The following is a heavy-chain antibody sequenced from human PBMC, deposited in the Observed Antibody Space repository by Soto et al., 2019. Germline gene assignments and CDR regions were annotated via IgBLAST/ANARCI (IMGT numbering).Heavy chain of an antibody. D-gene: IGHD2-15*01. CDR2: IIPIFGTA. V-gene: IGHV1-69*06. Sequence: GAAVKVSCKASGGTFSSYAISWVLQAPGQGLEGMGGIIPIFGTANYAQKFQGRVTITADKSTSTAYMELSSLRSEDTAVYYCARDPRDPNCSGGSCFDSWGQGTLVTVS. CDR3: ARDPRDPNCSGGSCFDS. J-gene: IGHJ4*02. CDR1: GGTFSSYA.